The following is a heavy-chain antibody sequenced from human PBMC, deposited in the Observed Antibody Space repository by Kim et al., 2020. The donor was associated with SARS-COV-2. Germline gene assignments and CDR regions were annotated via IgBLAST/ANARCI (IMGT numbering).Heavy chain of an antibody. CDR1: GFSFSNYA. V-gene: IGHV3-23*01. D-gene: IGHD1-20*01. J-gene: IGHJ4*02. CDR2: ISGDSGKS. Sequence: GGSLRLSYTVSGFSFSNYAMSWVRQAPGKGLEWVATISGDSGKSYYANSVKGRFTISRDNSRSTLYLQMDSLGAEDTAVYYCAKITGLFSPASVFWGQGTRVPV. CDR3: AKITGLFSPASVF.